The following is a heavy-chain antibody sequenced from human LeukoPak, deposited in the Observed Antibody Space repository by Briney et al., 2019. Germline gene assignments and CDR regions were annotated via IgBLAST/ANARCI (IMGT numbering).Heavy chain of an antibody. CDR3: ATEYGMDV. CDR1: GGSFSGYY. CDR2: INHRGST. J-gene: IGHJ6*02. Sequence: PSETLSLTCAVHGGSFSGYYWSWIRQPPGKGLEWIGEINHRGSTNYNPSLKSRVTISVDTSKNQFSLKLSSVTAADTAVYYCATEYGMDVWGQGTTVTVSS. V-gene: IGHV4-34*01.